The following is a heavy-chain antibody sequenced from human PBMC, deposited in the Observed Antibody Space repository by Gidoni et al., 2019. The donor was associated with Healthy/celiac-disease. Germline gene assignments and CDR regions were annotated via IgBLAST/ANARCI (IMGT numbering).Heavy chain of an antibody. V-gene: IGHV3-13*01. CDR2: SGTAGDT. CDR3: ARAGSSGWFFPRYGMDV. CDR1: GFTFSSYD. J-gene: IGHJ6*02. Sequence: EVQLVESGCGLVQPVGSLRLSCAASGFTFSSYDMHWVRQATGKGLEWVAASGTAGDTYYPGAVKGRFTISRENAKNSLYLQMNSLRAEDTAVYYCARAGSSGWFFPRYGMDVWGQGTTVTVSS. D-gene: IGHD6-19*01.